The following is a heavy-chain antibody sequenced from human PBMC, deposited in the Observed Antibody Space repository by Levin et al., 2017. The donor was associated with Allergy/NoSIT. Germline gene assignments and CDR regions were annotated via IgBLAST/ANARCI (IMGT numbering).Heavy chain of an antibody. D-gene: IGHD2-2*01. CDR2: ISWNSGSI. J-gene: IGHJ4*02. CDR3: AKDIVPAAIGVGLSGLDY. V-gene: IGHV3-9*01. CDR1: GFTFDDYA. Sequence: GGSLRLSCAASGFTFDDYAMHWVRQAPGKGLEWVSGISWNSGSIGYADSVKGRFTISRDNAKNSLYLQMNSLRAEDTALYYCAKDIVPAAIGVGLSGLDYWGQGTLVTVSS.